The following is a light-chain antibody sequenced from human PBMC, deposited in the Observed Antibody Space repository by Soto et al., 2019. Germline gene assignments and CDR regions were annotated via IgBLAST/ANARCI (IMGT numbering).Light chain of an antibody. CDR3: QQCSNWPRT. J-gene: IGKJ1*01. V-gene: IGKV3-15*01. CDR2: AAS. Sequence: ETVMTQSPATLSVSPGERATLSCRASQSVTNNLAWYQHKPGQAPRLLIYAASTRATDVPARFSGSGSGTESTLAILYLQSEDFAIYYCQQCSNWPRTFGQGTKVDIK. CDR1: QSVTNN.